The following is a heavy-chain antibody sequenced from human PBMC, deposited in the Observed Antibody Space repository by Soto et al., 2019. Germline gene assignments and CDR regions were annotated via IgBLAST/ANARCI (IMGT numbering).Heavy chain of an antibody. Sequence: TLSLPCTVSGGSISSGGYYWSWIRQHPGQGLEWVGYIYYSGSTYYNPSLNSRVTISVDTSKNQFSLKLSSVTAADTAVYYCARERLGNYYGSGGHNWFDSWGQGTLGTVSS. CDR3: ARERLGNYYGSGGHNWFDS. CDR1: GGSISSGGYY. D-gene: IGHD3-10*01. V-gene: IGHV4-31*03. CDR2: IYYSGST. J-gene: IGHJ5*01.